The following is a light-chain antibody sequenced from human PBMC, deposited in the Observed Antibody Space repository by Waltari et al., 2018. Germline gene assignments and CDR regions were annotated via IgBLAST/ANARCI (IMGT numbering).Light chain of an antibody. CDR2: AAS. CDR1: QCISSW. J-gene: IGKJ5*01. Sequence: DIQMTQSPSSVSASVGDRVTITCRASQCISSWLAWYQKKPGKAPKLLIYAASSLQSGVPSRFSGSGSGTDFTLTISSLQPEDFATYYCQQANNFPITFGQGTRLEIK. V-gene: IGKV1-12*01. CDR3: QQANNFPIT.